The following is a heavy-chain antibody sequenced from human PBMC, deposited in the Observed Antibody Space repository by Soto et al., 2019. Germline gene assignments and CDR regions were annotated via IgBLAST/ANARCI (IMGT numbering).Heavy chain of an antibody. D-gene: IGHD4-17*01. CDR1: GFTFSSYD. V-gene: IGHV3-13*01. CDR3: ARGSFSYGDRSFDY. Sequence: PGGSLRLSCAASGFTFSSYDMHWVRQATGKGLEWVSAIGTAGDTYYPGSVKGRFTISRENAKNSLYLQMNSLRAGDTAVYYCARGSFSYGDRSFDYWGQGTLVTVSS. CDR2: IGTAGDT. J-gene: IGHJ4*02.